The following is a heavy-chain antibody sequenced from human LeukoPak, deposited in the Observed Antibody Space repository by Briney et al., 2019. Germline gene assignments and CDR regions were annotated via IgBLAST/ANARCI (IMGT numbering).Heavy chain of an antibody. CDR2: IYPDDSDA. CDR3: ARHRGYGGDYDY. CDR1: GYTFHNYW. J-gene: IGHJ4*02. V-gene: IGHV5-51*01. Sequence: GESLKISCKGSGYTFHNYWIAWVRQMPGKGLEWMGIIYPDDSDARYSPSFQGQVSISADKSITTAYLQWSSLKASDTDMYYCARHRGYGGDYDYWGQGTLVTVSS. D-gene: IGHD2-21*01.